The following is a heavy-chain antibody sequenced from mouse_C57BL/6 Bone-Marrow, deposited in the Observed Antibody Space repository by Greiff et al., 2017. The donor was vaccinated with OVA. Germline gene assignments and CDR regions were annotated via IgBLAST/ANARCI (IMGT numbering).Heavy chain of an antibody. Sequence: EVKVVESGGGLVQPGGSLKLSCAASGFTFSDYYMYWVRQTPEKRLEWVAYISNGGGSTYYPDTVKGRFTISRDNAKNTLYLQMSRLKSEDTAMYYCARHGPGRGWYFDVWGTGTTVTVSS. V-gene: IGHV5-12*01. CDR3: ARHGPGRGWYFDV. CDR2: ISNGGGST. D-gene: IGHD1-1*01. CDR1: GFTFSDYY. J-gene: IGHJ1*03.